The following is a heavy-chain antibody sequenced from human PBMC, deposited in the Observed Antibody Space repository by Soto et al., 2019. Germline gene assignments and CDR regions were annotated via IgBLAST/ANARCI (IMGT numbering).Heavy chain of an antibody. Sequence: GASVKVSCKASGCTFTSYGISWVRQAPGQGLEWMGWMNPNSGNTGYAQKFQGRVTMTRNTSISTAYMELSSLRSEDTAVYYCARGPGYSKYERDAFDIWGQGTMVTVSS. CDR2: MNPNSGNT. CDR3: ARGPGYSKYERDAFDI. J-gene: IGHJ3*02. CDR1: GCTFTSYG. V-gene: IGHV1-8*02. D-gene: IGHD4-4*01.